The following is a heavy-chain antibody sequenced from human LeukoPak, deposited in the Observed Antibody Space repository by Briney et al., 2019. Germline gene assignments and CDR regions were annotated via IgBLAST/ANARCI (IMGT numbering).Heavy chain of an antibody. D-gene: IGHD2-2*01. CDR3: ARDPSPRDYQLQNFDY. V-gene: IGHV3-21*01. J-gene: IGHJ4*02. Sequence: GGSLRLSCAASGFTFSSYSMNWVRQAPGKGLEWVSSISSSSSNIYYADSVKGRFTISRDNAKNSLHLQMNSLRAEDTAVYFCARDPSPRDYQLQNFDYWGQGTLVTVSS. CDR2: ISSSSSNI. CDR1: GFTFSSYS.